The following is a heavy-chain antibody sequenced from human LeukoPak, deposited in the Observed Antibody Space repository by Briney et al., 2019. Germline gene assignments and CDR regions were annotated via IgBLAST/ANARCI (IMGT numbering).Heavy chain of an antibody. J-gene: IGHJ4*02. CDR3: ARRRIGYYFDY. CDR2: ISHDGSNK. D-gene: IGHD1-14*01. V-gene: IGHV3-30-3*01. Sequence: GGSLRLSCATSGFTFSSYAMHWVRQAPGKGLEWVAVISHDGSNKYYADSVKGRFTISRDNSKNTLYLQMNSLRAEDTAVYYCARRRIGYYFDYWGQGTLVTVSS. CDR1: GFTFSSYA.